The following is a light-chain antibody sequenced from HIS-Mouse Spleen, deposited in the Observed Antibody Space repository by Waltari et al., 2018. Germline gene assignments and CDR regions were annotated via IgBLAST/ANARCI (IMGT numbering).Light chain of an antibody. V-gene: IGLV3-10*01. CDR2: EDS. Sequence: SYELTQPPSVSVSPGQTARITCSGDAFPTQYAYWYQQKSGQAPVLVIYEDSKRPSGIPERFSGSSSGTMATLTISGAQVEDEADYYCYSTDSSGNHRVFGGGTKLTVL. CDR1: AFPTQY. J-gene: IGLJ2*01. CDR3: YSTDSSGNHRV.